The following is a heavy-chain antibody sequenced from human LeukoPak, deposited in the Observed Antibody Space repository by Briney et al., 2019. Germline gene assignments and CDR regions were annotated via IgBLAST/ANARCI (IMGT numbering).Heavy chain of an antibody. CDR1: GFTVSSNY. Sequence: GGSLRLSCAASGFTVSSNYMSWVRQAPGKGLEWVSVIYSGGSTYYADSVKGRFTISRDNSKNTLHLQMNSLRAEDTAVYYCARGGIDYYGSGSSLYYWGQGTLVTVSS. J-gene: IGHJ4*02. V-gene: IGHV3-53*01. CDR2: IYSGGST. CDR3: ARGGIDYYGSGSSLYY. D-gene: IGHD3-10*01.